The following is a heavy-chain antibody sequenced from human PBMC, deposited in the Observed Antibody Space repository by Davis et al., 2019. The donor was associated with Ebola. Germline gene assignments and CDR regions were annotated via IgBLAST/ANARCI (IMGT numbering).Heavy chain of an antibody. D-gene: IGHD3-16*01. CDR1: GYTFTSYD. Sequence: ASVKVSCKASGYTFTSYDINWVRQATGQGLEWMGWMNPNSGNTGYAQKFQGRVTMTRSTSISTAYMELSSLRAEDTAVYYCARDRGFNWFDPWGQGTLVTVSS. J-gene: IGHJ5*02. CDR3: ARDRGFNWFDP. CDR2: MNPNSGNT. V-gene: IGHV1-8*01.